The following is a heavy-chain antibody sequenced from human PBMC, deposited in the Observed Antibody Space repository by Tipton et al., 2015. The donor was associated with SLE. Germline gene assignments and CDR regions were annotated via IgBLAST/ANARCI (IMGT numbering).Heavy chain of an antibody. D-gene: IGHD6-6*01. CDR2: INYSGST. V-gene: IGHV4-34*01. J-gene: IGHJ4*02. CDR3: ARAFVSIAARPYHY. Sequence: TLSLTCTIYDGSFSGYHWSWIRQTPGKGLEWIGEINYSGSTKYTPSLKSRVSISIDTSTNQFSLKLSSATAADTAVYYCARAFVSIAARPYHYWGQGTLVTVSS. CDR1: DGSFSGYH.